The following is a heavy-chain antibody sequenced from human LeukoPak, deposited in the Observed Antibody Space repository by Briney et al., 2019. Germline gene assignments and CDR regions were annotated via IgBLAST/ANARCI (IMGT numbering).Heavy chain of an antibody. V-gene: IGHV4-38-2*02. Sequence: SETLSLTCTVSGYSISSGYYWGWIRQPPGKGLEWIGSIYHSGSTYYNPSLKSRVTISVDTSKNQFSLKLSSGTAADTAVYYCASAGSGSYYNPYYYYMDVWGKGTTVTISS. D-gene: IGHD3-10*01. J-gene: IGHJ6*03. CDR3: ASAGSGSYYNPYYYYMDV. CDR1: GYSISSGYY. CDR2: IYHSGST.